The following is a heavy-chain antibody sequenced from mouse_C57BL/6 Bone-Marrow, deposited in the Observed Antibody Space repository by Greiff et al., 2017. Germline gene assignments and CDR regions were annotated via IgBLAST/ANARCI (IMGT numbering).Heavy chain of an antibody. CDR2: INPSNGGT. J-gene: IGHJ1*03. Sequence: QVQLQQPGTELVKPGASVKLSCKASGYTFTSHWMHWVKQRPGQGLEWIGNINPSNGGTNYNEKFKSKATLTVDKSSSTAYMQLSSLTSEDSAVYYCAKTGTGDWYFDVWGTGTTVTVSS. CDR3: AKTGTGDWYFDV. CDR1: GYTFTSHW. V-gene: IGHV1-53*01. D-gene: IGHD4-1*01.